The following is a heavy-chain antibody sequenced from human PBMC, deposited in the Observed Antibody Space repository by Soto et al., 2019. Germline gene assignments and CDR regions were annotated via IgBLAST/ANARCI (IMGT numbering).Heavy chain of an antibody. Sequence: SETLSLTCTVSGGTISSWYWSWIRQPPGKGLEWIGYIYYSGSTNCNPSLKSRVTISVDTSKNQFSLKLSSVTAADTAVYYCAVSYLYGSTRDYYYGMDVWGPGTTVTVSS. J-gene: IGHJ6*02. CDR2: IYYSGST. D-gene: IGHD3-10*01. CDR1: GGTISSWY. CDR3: AVSYLYGSTRDYYYGMDV. V-gene: IGHV4-59*08.